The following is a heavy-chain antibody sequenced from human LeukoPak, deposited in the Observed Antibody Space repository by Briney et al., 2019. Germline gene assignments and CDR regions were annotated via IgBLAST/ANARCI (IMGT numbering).Heavy chain of an antibody. J-gene: IGHJ4*02. CDR3: ARHPDYYYGSGSYLDY. V-gene: IGHV4-34*01. CDR1: GGSFSGYY. D-gene: IGHD3-10*01. Sequence: SETLSLTCAVYGGSFSGYYWSWIRQPPGKGLEWIGEINHSGSTNYNPSLKSRVTISVDTSKNQFSLKLSSVTAADTAVYYCARHPDYYYGSGSYLDYWGQGTLVTVSS. CDR2: INHSGST.